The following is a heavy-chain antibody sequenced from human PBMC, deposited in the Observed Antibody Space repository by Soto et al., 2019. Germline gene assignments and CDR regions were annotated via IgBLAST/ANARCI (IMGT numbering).Heavy chain of an antibody. CDR3: ARDLPDSSSSYYCYYGMDV. Sequence: QVQLVQSGAEVKKPGSSVKVSCKASGGTFSSYAISWVRQAPGQGLEWMGGIIPIFGTANYAQKFQGRVTITADESTSTAYMELSSLRSEDTAVYYCARDLPDSSSSYYCYYGMDVWGQGTTVTVSS. J-gene: IGHJ6*02. CDR1: GGTFSSYA. V-gene: IGHV1-69*12. CDR2: IIPIFGTA. D-gene: IGHD6-6*01.